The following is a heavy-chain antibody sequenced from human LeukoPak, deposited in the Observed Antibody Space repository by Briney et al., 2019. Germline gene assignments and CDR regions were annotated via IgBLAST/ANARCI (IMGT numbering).Heavy chain of an antibody. Sequence: ASVKVSCKASGYTFTGYYMHWVRQAPGQGLEWMGWISPNSGGTNYAQKFQGRVTMTRDMFTSTDYMELTSLTSDDTAVYYCARDNSVGETAWWFDPWGQGTLVTVSS. CDR2: ISPNSGGT. D-gene: IGHD1-26*01. CDR3: ARDNSVGETAWWFDP. J-gene: IGHJ5*02. V-gene: IGHV1-2*02. CDR1: GYTFTGYY.